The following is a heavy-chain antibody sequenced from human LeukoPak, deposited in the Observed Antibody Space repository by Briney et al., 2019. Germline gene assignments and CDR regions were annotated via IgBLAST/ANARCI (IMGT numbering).Heavy chain of an antibody. J-gene: IGHJ4*02. CDR2: ISSSSSTI. Sequence: GGSLRLSCAASGFTFSSYNMNWVRQAPGKGLEWVSYISSSSSTIYYADSVKGRFTISRDNAKNSLYLQMNSLRAEDTAVYYCVRDINTAFDYWGQGTLVTVSS. CDR3: VRDINTAFDY. V-gene: IGHV3-48*04. D-gene: IGHD5-18*01. CDR1: GFTFSSYN.